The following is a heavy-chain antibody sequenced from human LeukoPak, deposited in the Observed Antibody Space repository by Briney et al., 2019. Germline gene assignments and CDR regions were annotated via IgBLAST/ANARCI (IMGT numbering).Heavy chain of an antibody. CDR1: GGSISSSSYY. J-gene: IGHJ4*02. CDR2: IYYSGST. D-gene: IGHD3-3*01. CDR3: AVELTIFGVVTNHLLDY. V-gene: IGHV4-39*01. Sequence: PSETLSLTCTVSGGSISSSSYYWGWIRQPPGKGLEWIGSIYYSGSTYYNPSLKSRVTISVDTSKNQFSLKLSSVTAADTAVYYCAVELTIFGVVTNHLLDYWGQGTLVTVSS.